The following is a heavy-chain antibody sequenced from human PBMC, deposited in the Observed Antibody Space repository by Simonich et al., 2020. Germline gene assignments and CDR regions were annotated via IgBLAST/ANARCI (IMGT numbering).Heavy chain of an antibody. J-gene: IGHJ6*03. CDR3: ARGGVQYYYYYMDV. CDR2: INPNRGGT. V-gene: IGHV1-2*02. CDR1: GYTFTGYY. Sequence: QVQLVQSGAEVKKPGASVKVSCKASGYTFTGYYMHWVRQAPGQGLEGIGWINPNRGGTNYAQKVQGRVTMTRDTSISTAYMELSRLRSDDTAGYYCARGGVQYYYYYMDVWGKGTTVTVSS. D-gene: IGHD3-3*01.